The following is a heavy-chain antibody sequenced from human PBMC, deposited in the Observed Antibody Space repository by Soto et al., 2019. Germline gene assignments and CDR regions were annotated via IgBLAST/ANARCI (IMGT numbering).Heavy chain of an antibody. J-gene: IGHJ4*02. CDR3: ARGWNSDY. CDR2: ISSSSSYT. V-gene: IGHV3-11*06. CDR1: GFTFSDYH. Sequence: GGSLRLSCAASGFTFSDYHMSWIRQAPGKGLEWVSYISSSSSYTDYADSVKGRFTISRDNAKNSLYLQMNSLRAEDTAVYYCARGWNSDYWGQGTLVTVSS. D-gene: IGHD1-7*01.